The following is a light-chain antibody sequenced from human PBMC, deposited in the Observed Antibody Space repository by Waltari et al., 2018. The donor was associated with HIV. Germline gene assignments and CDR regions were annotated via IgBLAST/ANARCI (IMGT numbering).Light chain of an antibody. Sequence: QSVLTQPPSVSGAPGQSVTISCTGSSSNIGAGYDVHWYQQCPRRAPKLLLYGNNNRPSGVPDRFSASKFGASVYLAITGLQPDDEADYDCQSYDTSLSARVFGGGTKLTVL. V-gene: IGLV1-40*01. CDR1: SSNIGAGYD. CDR3: QSYDTSLSARV. CDR2: GNN. J-gene: IGLJ3*02.